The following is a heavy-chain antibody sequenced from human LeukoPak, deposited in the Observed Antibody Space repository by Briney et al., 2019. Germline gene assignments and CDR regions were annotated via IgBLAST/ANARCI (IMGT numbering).Heavy chain of an antibody. J-gene: IGHJ4*02. Sequence: SDTLSLTCTVSGGSISSGGNYWSWIRQHPGKGLEWIGYIYYSGSTYYNPSPKIRVTVSVDTSKNQFSLKLSSVTAADTAVYYCSRVRFLTWLQFPVDYWGQGTLVTVSS. CDR1: GGSISSGGNY. V-gene: IGHV4-31*03. CDR2: IYYSGST. D-gene: IGHD5-24*01. CDR3: SRVRFLTWLQFPVDY.